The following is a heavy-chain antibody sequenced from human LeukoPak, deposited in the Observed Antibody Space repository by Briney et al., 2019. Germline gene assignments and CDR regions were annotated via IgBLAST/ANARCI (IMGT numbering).Heavy chain of an antibody. D-gene: IGHD1-26*01. J-gene: IGHJ6*03. V-gene: IGHV3-21*01. CDR2: IDSNSNFM. Sequence: GGSLRLSCAASGFTFGSYSMTWVRQAPGKGLEWVSLIDSNSNFMNYADSAKGRFTISRDNAKKSLYLEMNSLRAEDTAVYYCARVVWELLSYYYYMDVWGKGTTVTISS. CDR1: GFTFGSYS. CDR3: ARVVWELLSYYYYMDV.